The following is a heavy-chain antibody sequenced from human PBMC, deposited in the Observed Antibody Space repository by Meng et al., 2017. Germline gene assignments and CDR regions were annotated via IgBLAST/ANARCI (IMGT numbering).Heavy chain of an antibody. CDR3: ARDSGYSYGYGSFAFDI. D-gene: IGHD5-18*01. CDR2: IIPIFGTA. CDR1: GGTFSSYA. J-gene: IGHJ3*02. V-gene: IGHV1-69*05. Sequence: SVKVSCKASGGTFSSYAISWVRQAPGQGLEWMGGIIPIFGTANYAQKFQGRVTFTTDESTSTAYMELSSLRSEDTAVYYCARDSGYSYGYGSFAFDIWGQGTMVTVSS.